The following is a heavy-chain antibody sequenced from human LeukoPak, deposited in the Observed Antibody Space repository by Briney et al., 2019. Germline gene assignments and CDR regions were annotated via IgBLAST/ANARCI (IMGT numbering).Heavy chain of an antibody. Sequence: SQSLSLTCAVYGGSFSGYYWSWIRQPPGKWLEWIGEINHSGSTNYNPSLKSRVTISVDTSKNQFSLKLSSVTAADTAVYYCARKGLLWFGELPFFDYWGQGTLVTVSS. J-gene: IGHJ4*02. V-gene: IGHV4-34*01. CDR3: ARKGLLWFGELPFFDY. CDR2: INHSGST. CDR1: GGSFSGYY. D-gene: IGHD3-10*01.